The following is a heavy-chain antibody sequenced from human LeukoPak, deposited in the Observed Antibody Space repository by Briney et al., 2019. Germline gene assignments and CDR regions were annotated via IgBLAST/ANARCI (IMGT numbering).Heavy chain of an antibody. CDR3: ARVAYYYYGMDV. J-gene: IGHJ6*02. CDR2: INSDGSST. D-gene: IGHD5-12*01. Sequence: PGGSLRLSCAASGFTFSSYWMHWVRQAPGKGLVWVSRINSDGSSTSYADSVRGRFTISRDNAKKTLYLQLNSLRADDTGVYYCARVAYYYYGMDVWGQGTTVIVSS. CDR1: GFTFSSYW. V-gene: IGHV3-74*01.